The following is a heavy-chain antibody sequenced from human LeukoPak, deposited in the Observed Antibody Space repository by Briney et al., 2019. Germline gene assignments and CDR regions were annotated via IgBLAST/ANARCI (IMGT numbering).Heavy chain of an antibody. CDR1: GGTFSSYA. CDR2: IIPIFGTA. J-gene: IGHJ4*02. D-gene: IGHD3-3*01. V-gene: IGHV1-69*13. Sequence: SVKVSCKASGGTFSSYAISWVRQAPGQGLEWMGGIIPIFGTANYAQKFQGRVTITADESTSTAYMELSSLRSEDTAVYYCATGVTIFGVVQYYFDYWGQGTLVTVSS. CDR3: ATGVTIFGVVQYYFDY.